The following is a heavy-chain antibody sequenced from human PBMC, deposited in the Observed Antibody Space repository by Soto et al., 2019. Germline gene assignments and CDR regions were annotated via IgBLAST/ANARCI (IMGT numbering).Heavy chain of an antibody. J-gene: IGHJ4*02. D-gene: IGHD3-3*01. CDR1: GFTFSSYA. CDR2: ISYDGRNK. V-gene: IGHV3-30*04. Sequence: QVQLVETGGGMVQPGRSLRLSCAASGFTFSSYAMHWVRQAPGKGLEWVAVISYDGRNKYYEDSVKGRFTISRDNSKNTLYLQMNRLRAEDTGVYYCAREIERLLGYWGQGTLVTVSS. CDR3: AREIERLLGY.